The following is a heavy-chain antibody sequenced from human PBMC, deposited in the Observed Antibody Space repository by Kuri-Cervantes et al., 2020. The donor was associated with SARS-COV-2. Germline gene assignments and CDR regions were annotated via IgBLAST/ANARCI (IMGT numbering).Heavy chain of an antibody. CDR1: GFTFSNAW. J-gene: IGHJ6*02. D-gene: IGHD6-19*01. CDR3: AKVSGNSSGWYEEYYYYGMDV. Sequence: GGSLRLSCAASGFTFSNAWMSWVRQAPGKGLEWVSAISGSGGSTYYADSVKGRFTISRDNSKNTLYLQMNSLRAEDTAVYYCAKVSGNSSGWYEEYYYYGMDVWGQGTTVTVSS. CDR2: ISGSGGST. V-gene: IGHV3-23*01.